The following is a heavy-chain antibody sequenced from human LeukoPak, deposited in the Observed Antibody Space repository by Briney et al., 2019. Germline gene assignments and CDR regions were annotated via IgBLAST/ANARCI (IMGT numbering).Heavy chain of an antibody. CDR2: IYSSGST. J-gene: IGHJ4*02. CDR3: ARGGYYYDSSSLVDY. Sequence: SETLSLTCTVSGGSMSNDYWSWIRQPAGKGLEWIGRIYSSGSTTYNPSLKSRVTMSVDTSKNQFSLRLSSVTAADTAVYYCARGGYYYDSSSLVDYWGQGTLVTVSS. V-gene: IGHV4-4*07. CDR1: GGSMSNDY. D-gene: IGHD3-22*01.